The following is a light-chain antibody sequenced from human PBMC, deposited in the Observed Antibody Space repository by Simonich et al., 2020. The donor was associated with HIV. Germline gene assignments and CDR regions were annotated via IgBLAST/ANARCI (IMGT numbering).Light chain of an antibody. V-gene: IGKV3-15*01. CDR1: QSVSIY. CDR2: DAS. J-gene: IGKJ1*01. Sequence: EIVLTQSPATLSLSPGDRATLSCWANQSVSIYLAWYQQKPGQAPRLLIYDASNRATGIPDRFSGGGAGTEFTLTISSMQSEDFAVYYCQQYNDWPPWTFGQGTKVEIK. CDR3: QQYNDWPPWT.